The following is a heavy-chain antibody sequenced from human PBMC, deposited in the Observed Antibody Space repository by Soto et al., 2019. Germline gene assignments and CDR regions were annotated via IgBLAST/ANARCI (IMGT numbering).Heavy chain of an antibody. CDR1: GYTFSSYD. J-gene: IGHJ3*02. D-gene: IGHD1-26*01. Sequence: QEQLVQSGAEVKKPGASVKVSCKASGYTFSSYDITWVRQATGQGLEWMGWMNANSGNTGYAQKLQGRLTMTRNTSIGTAYMQLSSLRSEDTAVYYCATERWEDAFDIWGQGTMVTVSS. V-gene: IGHV1-8*01. CDR2: MNANSGNT. CDR3: ATERWEDAFDI.